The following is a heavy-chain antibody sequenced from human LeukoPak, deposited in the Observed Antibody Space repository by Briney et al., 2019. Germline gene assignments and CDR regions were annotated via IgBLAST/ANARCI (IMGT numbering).Heavy chain of an antibody. D-gene: IGHD2-2*01. Sequence: PSETLSLTCTVSGGSISSSSYYWGWIRQPPGKGLEWIGSIYYSGSTYYNPSLKSRVTISVDTSKNQFSLKLSSVTAADTAVYYCARGVPAAEAYYYYYMDVWGKGTTVTVSS. J-gene: IGHJ6*03. CDR2: IYYSGST. V-gene: IGHV4-39*07. CDR3: ARGVPAAEAYYYYYMDV. CDR1: GGSISSSSYY.